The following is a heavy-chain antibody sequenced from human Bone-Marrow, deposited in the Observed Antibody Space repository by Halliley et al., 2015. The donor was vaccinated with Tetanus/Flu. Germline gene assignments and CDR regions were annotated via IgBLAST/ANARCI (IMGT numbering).Heavy chain of an antibody. CDR2: IKSTTDGGTT. CDR3: TTDLRVELVGPPVDL. Sequence: RIKSTTDGGTTDYAAPVKGRFTISRDDSKNTLYLQMNSLKTEDTALYYCTTDLRVELVGPPVDLWGPGTLVTVSS. V-gene: IGHV3-15*01. D-gene: IGHD1-26*01. J-gene: IGHJ5*02.